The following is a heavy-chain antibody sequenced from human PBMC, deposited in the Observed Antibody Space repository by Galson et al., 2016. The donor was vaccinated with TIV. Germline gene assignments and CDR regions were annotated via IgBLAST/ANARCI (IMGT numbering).Heavy chain of an antibody. Sequence: SETLSLTCTVSGYSISSGYYWGWIRQPPGKGLEWIGSIYHSGSTHYNLSLKSLNNRVTISLDTSKNQFSLKVSSVTAADTAVYYCARERTPPGPDNDTWFDPWGHGILVTVSS. CDR2: IYHSGST. D-gene: IGHD3-22*01. J-gene: IGHJ5*02. CDR1: GYSISSGYY. V-gene: IGHV4-38-2*02. CDR3: ARERTPPGPDNDTWFDP.